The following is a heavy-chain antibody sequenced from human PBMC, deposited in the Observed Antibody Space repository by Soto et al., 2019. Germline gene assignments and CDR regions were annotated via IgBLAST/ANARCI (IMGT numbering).Heavy chain of an antibody. J-gene: IGHJ3*02. CDR2: ITADGGT. Sequence: EVQVLESGGGLVQPGGSLRLSCEGSGFTVSSHAMTWIRQAPGKGPEWVSTITADGGTYYADSVKGRFAMSRDTSESTPYLPMNSLGAEDTAAYYCAPHVSCSGGSCQYDAFAIRGQGTMVTVSS. CDR1: GFTVSSHA. V-gene: IGHV3-23*01. D-gene: IGHD2-15*01. CDR3: APHVSCSGGSCQYDAFAI.